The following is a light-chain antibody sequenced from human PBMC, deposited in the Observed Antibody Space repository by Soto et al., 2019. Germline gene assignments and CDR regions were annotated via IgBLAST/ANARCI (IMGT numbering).Light chain of an antibody. V-gene: IGKV3-20*01. J-gene: IGKJ1*01. CDR1: QSVTSSY. Sequence: EIVLTQSLGTLSLSPGERATVSCRASQSVTSSYLAWYQQKPGQAPRLLIYGVSSRATGIPDRFSGSGSGTDFTLTISRLEPEDFAVYYCQHSGSSLWTFGQGTKVEIK. CDR3: QHSGSSLWT. CDR2: GVS.